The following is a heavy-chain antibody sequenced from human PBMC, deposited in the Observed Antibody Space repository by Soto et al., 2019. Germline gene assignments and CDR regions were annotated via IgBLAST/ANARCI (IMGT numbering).Heavy chain of an antibody. Sequence: ASVKVSCKASGYTFTSYYMHWVRQAPGQGLEWMGWINPNSGGTNYAQKFQGWVTMTRDTSISTAYMELSRLRSDDTAVYYCAREVSSPPGGAFDIWGQGTMVTVSS. CDR2: INPNSGGT. V-gene: IGHV1-2*04. CDR3: AREVSSPPGGAFDI. J-gene: IGHJ3*02. CDR1: GYTFTSYY. D-gene: IGHD3-10*01.